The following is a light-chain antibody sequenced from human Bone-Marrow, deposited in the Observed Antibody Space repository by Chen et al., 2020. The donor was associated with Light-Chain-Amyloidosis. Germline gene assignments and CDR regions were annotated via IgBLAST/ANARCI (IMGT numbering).Light chain of an antibody. J-gene: IGKJ4*01. V-gene: IGKV1-39*01. CDR1: QRISSN. CDR2: TAS. CDR3: QQSHSTPLT. Sequence: DIQMTQSPSSLSASVGDRVTITCRASQRISSNLNWYQQKPGKAPKLLIYTASSLESGVPSSFSGSGSRTDFTLTISSLQPEDFGTYYCQQSHSTPLTFGGRTKVEIK.